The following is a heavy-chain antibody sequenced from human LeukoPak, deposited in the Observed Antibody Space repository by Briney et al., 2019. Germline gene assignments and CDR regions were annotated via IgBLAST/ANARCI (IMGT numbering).Heavy chain of an antibody. CDR2: FSGTASGGGP. CDR1: GFTVSSYG. V-gene: IGHV3-23*01. D-gene: IGHD2-2*01. CDR3: AKDRHYGTSWYGAGDF. J-gene: IGHJ4*02. Sequence: GGSLRLSCAASGFTVSSYGMTWVRQAPGKGLEWVSSFSGTASGGGPYYAYYADSVKGRFTISRDNSKNTLYLQMNSLRAEDTAVHYCAKDRHYGTSWYGAGDFWGQGTLVTVSS.